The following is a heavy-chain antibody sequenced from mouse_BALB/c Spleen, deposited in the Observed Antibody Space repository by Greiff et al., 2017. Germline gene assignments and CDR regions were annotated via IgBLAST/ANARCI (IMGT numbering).Heavy chain of an antibody. CDR3: AREREGFYWYFDV. J-gene: IGHJ1*01. CDR1: GFSLTGYG. CDR2: IWGDGST. V-gene: IGHV2-6-7*01. Sequence: QVQLKESGPGLVAPSQSLSITCTVSGFSLTGYGVNWVRQPPGKGLEWLGMIWGDGSTDYNSALKSRLSISKDNSKSQVFLKMNSLQTDDTARYYCAREREGFYWYFDVWGAGTTVTVSS.